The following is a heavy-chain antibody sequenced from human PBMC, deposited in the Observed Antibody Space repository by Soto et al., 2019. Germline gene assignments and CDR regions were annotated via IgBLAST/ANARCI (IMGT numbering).Heavy chain of an antibody. CDR3: ARDQVGSAAGTYYYYYGMDV. CDR1: GGSFSGYY. CDR2: INHSGST. J-gene: IGHJ6*02. Sequence: SETLSLTCAVYGGSFSGYYWSWIRQPPGKGLEWIGEINHSGSTNYNPSLKSRVTISVDTSKNQFSLKLSSVTAADTAVYYCARDQVGSAAGTYYYYYGMDVWGQGTTVTVS. V-gene: IGHV4-34*01. D-gene: IGHD6-13*01.